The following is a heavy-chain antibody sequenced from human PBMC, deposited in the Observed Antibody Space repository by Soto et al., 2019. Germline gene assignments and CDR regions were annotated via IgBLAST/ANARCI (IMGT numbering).Heavy chain of an antibody. J-gene: IGHJ6*02. Sequence: GGSLRLSCAASGFTFSSYSMNWGRKAPGKGLEWVSSISSSSSYIYYADTVKGRFTISRDNAKNSLYLQMNSLRAEDTAVYYCARDLPRYHSSSSRGYYYYFYGMDVWGQGTTVTVSS. CDR2: ISSSSSYI. D-gene: IGHD6-6*01. CDR1: GFTFSSYS. V-gene: IGHV3-21*01. CDR3: ARDLPRYHSSSSRGYYYYFYGMDV.